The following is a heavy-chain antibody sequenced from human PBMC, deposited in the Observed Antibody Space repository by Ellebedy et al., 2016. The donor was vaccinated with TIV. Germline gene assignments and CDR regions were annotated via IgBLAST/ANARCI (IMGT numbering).Heavy chain of an antibody. Sequence: GESLKISCAASGFTFSSYDMHWVRQVTGKGLEWVSGIGTAGDTHYSGSVKGRFTISREHGKNSLYLQMNSLKAEDTAMYYCARATAGLDVWGQGTTVSVSS. J-gene: IGHJ6*02. CDR2: IGTAGDT. V-gene: IGHV3-13*01. CDR1: GFTFSSYD. CDR3: ARATAGLDV.